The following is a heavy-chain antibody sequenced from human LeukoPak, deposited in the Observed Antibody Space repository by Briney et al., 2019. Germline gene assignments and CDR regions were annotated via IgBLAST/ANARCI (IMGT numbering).Heavy chain of an antibody. CDR2: ISGRGDNT. CDR1: GFTFSNYA. J-gene: IGHJ4*02. V-gene: IGHV3-23*01. D-gene: IGHD2/OR15-2a*01. CDR3: ARISVVTTFRSPKYYFDY. Sequence: GGSLRLSCAASGFTFSNYAMSWVRQAPGKGLEWVSAISGRGDNTYHADSVKGRFTVSRDNSKNTLYVQMKSLRAEDAAVYYCARISVVTTFRSPKYYFDYWGQGTLVTVSS.